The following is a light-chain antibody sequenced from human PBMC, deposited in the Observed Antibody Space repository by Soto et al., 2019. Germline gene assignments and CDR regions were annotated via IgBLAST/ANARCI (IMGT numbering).Light chain of an antibody. CDR1: RSDVGGYNY. CDR3: SSYTSSSTLV. Sequence: QSVLTQPASVSGSPGQSITISCTGTRSDVGGYNYVSWYQQHPGKAPKPMIYEVSNRPSGVSNRFSGSKSGNTASLTISGLQAEDEADYYCSSYTSSSTLVFGGGTKVTVL. J-gene: IGLJ2*01. V-gene: IGLV2-14*01. CDR2: EVS.